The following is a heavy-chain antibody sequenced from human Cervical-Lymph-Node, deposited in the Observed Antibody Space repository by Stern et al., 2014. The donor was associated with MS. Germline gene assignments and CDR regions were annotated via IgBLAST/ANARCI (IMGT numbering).Heavy chain of an antibody. CDR2: IYYSGST. CDR3: AREYSSGWFIDY. CDR1: GGSVRSGSYY. V-gene: IGHV4-61*01. J-gene: IGHJ4*02. Sequence: QLQLQESGPGLVKPSETLSLTCTVSGGSVRSGSYYWSWIRQPPGKGLEWIGYIYYSGSTNYNPSLKSRVTISVDTSKNQFSLKLSSVTAADTAVYYCAREYSSGWFIDYWGQGTLVTVSS. D-gene: IGHD6-19*01.